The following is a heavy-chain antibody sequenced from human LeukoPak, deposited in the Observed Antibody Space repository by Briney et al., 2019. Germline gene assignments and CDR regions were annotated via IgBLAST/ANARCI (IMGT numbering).Heavy chain of an antibody. CDR3: ARDRSEAYSGSTEFDY. V-gene: IGHV3-21*01. Sequence: GGSLRLSCAASGFTFSNYWMHWVRQAPGKGLEWVSSISSSSSYIYYADSVKGRFTISRDNAKNSLYLQMNSLRAEDTAVYYCARDRSEAYSGSTEFDYWGQGTLVTVSS. CDR1: GFTFSNYW. D-gene: IGHD1-26*01. CDR2: ISSSSSYI. J-gene: IGHJ4*02.